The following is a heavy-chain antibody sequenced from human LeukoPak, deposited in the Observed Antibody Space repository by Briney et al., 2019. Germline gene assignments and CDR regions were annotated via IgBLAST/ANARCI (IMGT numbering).Heavy chain of an antibody. V-gene: IGHV3-9*01. CDR1: GFTFDDYA. D-gene: IGHD3-10*01. CDR2: ISWNSGSI. J-gene: IGHJ6*03. Sequence: GGSLRLSCAASGFTFDDYAMHWVRQAPGKGLEWVSGISWNSGSIGYADSVKGRFTISRDNAKNSLYLQMNSLRAEDTALYYCARNGLRFGELNYYYYYYMDVWGKGTTVTVSS. CDR3: ARNGLRFGELNYYYYYYMDV.